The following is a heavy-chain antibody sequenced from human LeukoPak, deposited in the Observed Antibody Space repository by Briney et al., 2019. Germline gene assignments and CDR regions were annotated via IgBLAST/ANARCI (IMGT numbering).Heavy chain of an antibody. J-gene: IGHJ4*02. Sequence: GGSLRLSCVASGFTFSSHAMSWVRQAPGKGLEWVSGISGSGGSTYYADTVKGRFTISRDNSKNTLYLQMNSLRVEDTALYYCAKGHCSIWGQGTLVTVSS. V-gene: IGHV3-23*01. CDR3: AKGHCSI. D-gene: IGHD2-2*01. CDR2: ISGSGGST. CDR1: GFTFSSHA.